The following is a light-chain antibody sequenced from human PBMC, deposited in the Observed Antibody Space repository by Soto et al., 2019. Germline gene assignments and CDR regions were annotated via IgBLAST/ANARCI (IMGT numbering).Light chain of an antibody. CDR2: AAS. CDR1: QSISSY. V-gene: IGKV1-39*01. CDR3: QQSYSTPPT. Sequence: DIQMTQSPSSLSASVGDRVTITCRASQSISSYLNWYQQKPGKAPKLLIYAASSLQSGVPSRFSGSGSGTDFTLTISSLPPEDFATYYCQQSYSTPPTFGKGTKLEIK. J-gene: IGKJ2*01.